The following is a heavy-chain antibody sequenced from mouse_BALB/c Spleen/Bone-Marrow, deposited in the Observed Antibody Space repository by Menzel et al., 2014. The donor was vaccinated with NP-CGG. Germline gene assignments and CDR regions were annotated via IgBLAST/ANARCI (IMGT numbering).Heavy chain of an antibody. Sequence: VQLQQSGAELVKPGASVKLSCTASGFNIKDTYMHWVKQRPEQGLEWIGRIDPANGNTKYDPKFQGKATITADTSSNTAYLQLSSLTTEDTAGYYCARWEYYAMDYWGQGTSVTVSS. CDR1: GFNIKDTY. CDR3: ARWEYYAMDY. CDR2: IDPANGNT. J-gene: IGHJ4*01. D-gene: IGHD4-1*01. V-gene: IGHV14-3*02.